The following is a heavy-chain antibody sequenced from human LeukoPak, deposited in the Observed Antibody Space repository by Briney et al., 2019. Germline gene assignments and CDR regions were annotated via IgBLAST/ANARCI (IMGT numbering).Heavy chain of an antibody. J-gene: IGHJ4*02. D-gene: IGHD3-10*01. CDR2: ISSNGGST. V-gene: IGHV3-64*01. Sequence: GGSLRLSCAASGFTFSSYAMHWVRQAPGKGLEYVSAISSNGGSTYYANSVKGRFTISRDNSKNTLYLQMGSLRAEDMAVYYCARGRGLVRGVYYFDYWGQGTLVTVSS. CDR3: ARGRGLVRGVYYFDY. CDR1: GFTFSSYA.